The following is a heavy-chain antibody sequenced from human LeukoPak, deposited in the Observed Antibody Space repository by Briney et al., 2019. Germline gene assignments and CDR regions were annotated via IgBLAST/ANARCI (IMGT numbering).Heavy chain of an antibody. V-gene: IGHV3-7*01. Sequence: SGGSLRLSCAASGFTFTKNWMSWFRQAPGKGLEWVGNVNEGESQKNYVDSVKGRFTISRDNAKNSVYLQMNNLRVEEMAVYYCARGKGWIDPWGQGTLVTVSS. CDR1: GFTFTKNW. CDR3: ARGKGWIDP. CDR2: VNEGESQK. J-gene: IGHJ5*02.